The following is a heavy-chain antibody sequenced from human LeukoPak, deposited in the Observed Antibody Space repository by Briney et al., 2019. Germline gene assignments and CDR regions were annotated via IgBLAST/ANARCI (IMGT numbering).Heavy chain of an antibody. J-gene: IGHJ4*02. Sequence: ASVKVSCKASGYTFTSYDINWVRQATGQGLEWMGWMNPSSGNTGYAQKFQGRVTMTRNTSISTAYMELSSLRSEDTAVYYCARSPSYSSSWYVSFDYWGQGTLVTVSS. V-gene: IGHV1-8*01. D-gene: IGHD6-13*01. CDR1: GYTFTSYD. CDR2: MNPSSGNT. CDR3: ARSPSYSSSWYVSFDY.